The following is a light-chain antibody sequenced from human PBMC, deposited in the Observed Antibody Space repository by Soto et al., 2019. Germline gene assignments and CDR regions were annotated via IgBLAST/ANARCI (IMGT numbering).Light chain of an antibody. CDR2: DAS. CDR3: QQYDKLPRN. Sequence: DIQVTQSPSSLYTSVGDRVSITCQASQDISNSLNWFQQKPGKAPKLLIYDASNLEAGVPPRFSGSESGTDFTFSISSMQPEDIVADYCQQYDKLPRNFDGGNKVETK. J-gene: IGKJ4*01. V-gene: IGKV1-33*01. CDR1: QDISNS.